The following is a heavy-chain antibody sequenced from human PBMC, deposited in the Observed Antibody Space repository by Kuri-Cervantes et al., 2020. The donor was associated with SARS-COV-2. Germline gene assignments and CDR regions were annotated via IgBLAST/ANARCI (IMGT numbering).Heavy chain of an antibody. V-gene: IGHV3-30*04. CDR3: ARGGPLEDFWSGYYM. CDR2: ISYDGSNK. Sequence: GGSLRLSCAASGFTFSSYAMHWVRQAPGKGLEWVAVISYDGSNKYYADSVKGRFTISRDNAKNMLFLQMNSLRAEDTAVYYCARGGPLEDFWSGYYMWGQGTLVTVSS. D-gene: IGHD3-3*01. CDR1: GFTFSSYA. J-gene: IGHJ4*02.